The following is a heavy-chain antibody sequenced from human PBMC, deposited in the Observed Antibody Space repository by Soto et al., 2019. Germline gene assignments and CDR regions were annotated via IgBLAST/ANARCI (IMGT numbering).Heavy chain of an antibody. CDR2: INHSGST. D-gene: IGHD3-10*01. CDR3: ARLRFGEGVDY. J-gene: IGHJ4*02. V-gene: IGHV4-34*01. CDR1: GGSFSGYY. Sequence: SETLSLTCAVYGGSFSGYYWSWIRQPPGKGLEWIGEINHSGSTNYNPSLKSRVTISVDTSKNQFSLKLSSVTAADTAVYYCARLRFGEGVDYWGQGTLVTVSS.